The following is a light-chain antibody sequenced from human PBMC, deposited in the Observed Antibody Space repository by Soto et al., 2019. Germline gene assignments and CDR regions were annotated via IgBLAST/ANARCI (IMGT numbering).Light chain of an antibody. J-gene: IGLJ1*01. CDR3: SSYAGSNNFV. CDR2: DVS. Sequence: QSALTQPRSVSGSPGQSVTISCTGTSSDVGTYDFVSWYQQHPGKAPRLMIFDVSERPSGVPDRFSGSKAGNTASLTISGLQAEVGADYYCSSYAGSNNFVFGTGTKVTFL. V-gene: IGLV2-11*01. CDR1: SSDVGTYDF.